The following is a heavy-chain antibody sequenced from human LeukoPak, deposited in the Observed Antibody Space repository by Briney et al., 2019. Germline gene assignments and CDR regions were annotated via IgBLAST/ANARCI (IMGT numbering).Heavy chain of an antibody. V-gene: IGHV3-64*01. CDR2: ISNNGGSI. J-gene: IGHJ6*03. D-gene: IGHD5-12*01. CDR1: GFTFSSYA. CDR3: ARSGYSGYEAYYYYYYMDV. Sequence: LTGGSLRLSCAASGFTFSSYALHWVRQAPGKGLEYVSAISNNGGSIYYANSVQGRFTISRDNSKNTVYLQMGSLGAEDMAVYYCARSGYSGYEAYYYYYYMDVWGKGTTVTISS.